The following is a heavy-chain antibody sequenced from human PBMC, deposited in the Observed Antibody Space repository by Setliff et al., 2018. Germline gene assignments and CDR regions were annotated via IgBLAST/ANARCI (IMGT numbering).Heavy chain of an antibody. Sequence: SETLSLTCTVSGGSISSSSYYWGWIRQPPGKGLEWIGSTYDSGSTYYNPSLNSRVTISEDTSKNQFSLKLSSVTAADTAVYYCARRGQGFWSGYYRASHYMDVWGKGTTVTVSS. D-gene: IGHD3-3*01. V-gene: IGHV4-39*01. CDR3: ARRGQGFWSGYYRASHYMDV. J-gene: IGHJ6*03. CDR1: GGSISSSSYY. CDR2: TYDSGST.